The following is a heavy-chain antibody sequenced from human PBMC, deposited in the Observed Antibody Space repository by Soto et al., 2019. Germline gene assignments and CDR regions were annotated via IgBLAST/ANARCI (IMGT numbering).Heavy chain of an antibody. CDR1: GDSVSSNSAA. V-gene: IGHV6-1*01. J-gene: IGHJ6*02. D-gene: IGHD4-17*01. CDR2: AYYRSQWYY. Sequence: SQTLSLTCAISGDSVSSNSAAWNWIRQSPSRGLEWLGRAYYRSQWYYDSAVSVRSRITVIPDTSKNQFSLQLNSVTPEDTAVYYCQRQNGDRRTYHGMAVWGQGTTVTVSS. CDR3: QRQNGDRRTYHGMAV.